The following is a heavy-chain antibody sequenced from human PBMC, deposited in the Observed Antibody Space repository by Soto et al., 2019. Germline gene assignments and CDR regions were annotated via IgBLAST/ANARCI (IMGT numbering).Heavy chain of an antibody. CDR3: ARGPEYHYDNSGFKY. CDR2: IYYTGST. D-gene: IGHD3-22*01. V-gene: IGHV4-31*03. CDR1: GGSISSAGYY. Sequence: QVQMQESGPRLLKPSQTLSLTCTVSGGSISSAGYYWSWIRQLPGKGLEWIGYIYYTGSTDYNPSLRSRVTMSVDTSKNQFSLRLSSVTAADTAVYYCARGPEYHYDNSGFKYWGQGTLVTVSS. J-gene: IGHJ4*02.